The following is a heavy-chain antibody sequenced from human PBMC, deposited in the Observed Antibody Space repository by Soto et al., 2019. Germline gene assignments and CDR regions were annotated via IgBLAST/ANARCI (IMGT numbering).Heavy chain of an antibody. CDR2: ISCYXGSI. J-gene: IGHJ6*04. D-gene: IGHD3-3*01. Sequence: SRAASRETLYVYAMEGVRKNQGNGLEWVSGISCYXGSIGYSDSVKGRFTISRDNAKNSLYLQMKSLRAEDTALYYRASQVVIISNDNYYYSGTEFWVKRTTV. CDR3: ASQVVIISNDNYYYSGTEF. V-gene: IGHV3-9*01. CDR1: RETLYVYA.